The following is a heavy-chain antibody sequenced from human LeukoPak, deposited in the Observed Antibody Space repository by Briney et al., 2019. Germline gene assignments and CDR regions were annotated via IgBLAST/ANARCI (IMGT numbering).Heavy chain of an antibody. D-gene: IGHD1-26*01. CDR3: ARGWELRVYYYMDV. J-gene: IGHJ6*03. CDR2: MNPNSGNT. CDR1: GYTFTSYD. Sequence: GASVKVSCKASGYTFTSYDIYWVRQATGQGLEWMGWMNPNSGNTGYAQKFQGRVTMTRNTSISTAYMELSSLRSEDTAVYYCARGWELRVYYYMDVWGKGTTVTVSS. V-gene: IGHV1-8*01.